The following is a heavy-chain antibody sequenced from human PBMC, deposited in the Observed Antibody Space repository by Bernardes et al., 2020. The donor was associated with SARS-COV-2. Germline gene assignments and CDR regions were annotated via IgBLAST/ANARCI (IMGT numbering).Heavy chain of an antibody. CDR3: ARDKGYSNYGFAQNYYYSGMDV. CDR2: ITSSSSYI. Sequence: GGSLRLSCAASGFIFSSYNMNWVRQAPGKGLEWVSSITSSSSYIYYADSVKGRFTISRDNAKNSLYLQMNSLRAEDTAVYYCARDKGYSNYGFAQNYYYSGMDVWGQGTTVTVSS. D-gene: IGHD4-4*01. CDR1: GFIFSSYN. V-gene: IGHV3-21*01. J-gene: IGHJ6*02.